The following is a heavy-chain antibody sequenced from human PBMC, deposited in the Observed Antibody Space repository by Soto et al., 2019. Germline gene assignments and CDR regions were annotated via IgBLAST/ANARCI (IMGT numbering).Heavy chain of an antibody. V-gene: IGHV1-69*13. CDR3: ARDYHYDILPGFPRPFDP. D-gene: IGHD3-9*01. J-gene: IGHJ5*02. CDR1: GGTFSSYA. CDR2: IIPIFGTA. Sequence: SVKVSCKASGGTFSSYAISWVRQAPGQGLEWMGGIIPIFGTANYAQKFQGRVTITADESTSTAYMELSSLRSEDTAVYYCARDYHYDILPGFPRPFDPWGQGPLVTVSS.